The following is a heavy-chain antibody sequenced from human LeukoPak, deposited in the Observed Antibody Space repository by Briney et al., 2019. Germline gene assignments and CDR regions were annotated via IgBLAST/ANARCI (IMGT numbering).Heavy chain of an antibody. V-gene: IGHV3-33*01. CDR2: IWYDGSNK. D-gene: IGHD3-10*01. Sequence: GGSLRLSCAASGFTFSSYGMHWVRQAPGKGLEWVAVIWYDGSNKYYADSVKGRFTISRDNSKNTLYLQMNSLRAEDTAVYYCARDQTVTMVRGVDYYYGMDVWGQGTTVTVSS. CDR3: ARDQTVTMVRGVDYYYGMDV. J-gene: IGHJ6*02. CDR1: GFTFSSYG.